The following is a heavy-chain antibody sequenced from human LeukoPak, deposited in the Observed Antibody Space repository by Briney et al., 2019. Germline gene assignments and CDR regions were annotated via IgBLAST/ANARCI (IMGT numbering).Heavy chain of an antibody. CDR1: GFTFSPYG. Sequence: PGGSLRLSCAAPGFTFSPYGMHWVRQAPGKGLEWVAVISHGCCVDYYADSVKGRFTISRDNVRNMLFLQMNLLRRRDNAVYYCVKEVTAYSSSYYDYWGQGTLVTVS. D-gene: IGHD2-21*02. CDR3: VKEVTAYSSSYYDY. J-gene: IGHJ4*02. V-gene: IGHV3-30*18. CDR2: ISHGCCVD.